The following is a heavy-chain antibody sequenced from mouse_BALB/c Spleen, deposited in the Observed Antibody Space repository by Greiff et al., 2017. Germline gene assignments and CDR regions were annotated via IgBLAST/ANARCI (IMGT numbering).Heavy chain of an antibody. Sequence: QVQLQQPGAELVMPGASVKMSCKASGYTFTDYWMHWVKQRPGQGLEWIGAIDTSDSYTSYNQKFKGKATLTVDESSSTAYMQLSSLTSEDSAVYYWARSSSHWFFGVWGAGTTVTGSS. CDR2: IDTSDSYT. CDR1: GYTFTDYW. CDR3: ARSSSHWFFGV. V-gene: IGHV1-69*01. J-gene: IGHJ1*01. D-gene: IGHD1-1*01.